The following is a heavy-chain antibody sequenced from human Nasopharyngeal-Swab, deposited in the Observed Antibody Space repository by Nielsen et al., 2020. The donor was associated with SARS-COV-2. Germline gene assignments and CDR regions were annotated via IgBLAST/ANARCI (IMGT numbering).Heavy chain of an antibody. J-gene: IGHJ4*02. CDR1: GGSIDSGDSY. CDR2: IYYSGST. V-gene: IGHV4-30-4*01. D-gene: IGHD3-22*01. Sequence: SETLSLTCTVSGGSIDSGDSYWSWVRQPPGKGLEWLGNIYYSGSTSYNPSLKSRLTISVDTAKNQFSLNLSSVTAADTAVYFCVRDVYDSSGGYYFDYWGQGALVTVSS. CDR3: VRDVYDSSGGYYFDY.